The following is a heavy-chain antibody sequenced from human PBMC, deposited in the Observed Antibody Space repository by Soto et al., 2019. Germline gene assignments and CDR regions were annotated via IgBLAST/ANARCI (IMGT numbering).Heavy chain of an antibody. V-gene: IGHV4-61*01. CDR2: IYYSGST. Sequence: SETLSLTCTVSGGSVSSGSYSWSWIRQPPGKGLEWIGYIYYSGSTNYNPSLKSRVTISVDTSKNQFSLKLSSVTAADTAVYYCARETGTAFSSWFDPWGQGTLVTVSS. CDR1: GGSVSSGSYS. CDR3: ARETGTAFSSWFDP. J-gene: IGHJ5*02. D-gene: IGHD1-7*01.